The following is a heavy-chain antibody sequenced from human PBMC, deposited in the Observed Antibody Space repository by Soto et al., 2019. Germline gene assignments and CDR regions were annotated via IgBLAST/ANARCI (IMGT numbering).Heavy chain of an antibody. V-gene: IGHV4-34*01. D-gene: IGHD6-13*01. J-gene: IGHJ6*02. CDR2: INHSGST. Sequence: QVQLQQWGAGLLKPSETLSLTCAVYGGSFSGYYWSWIRQPPGKGLEWIGEINHSGSTNYNPSLTSRVTISVDTSKNQFSLKLSSVTAADTAVYYCAYSSSFYYYYGMDVWGQGTTVTVSS. CDR1: GGSFSGYY. CDR3: AYSSSFYYYYGMDV.